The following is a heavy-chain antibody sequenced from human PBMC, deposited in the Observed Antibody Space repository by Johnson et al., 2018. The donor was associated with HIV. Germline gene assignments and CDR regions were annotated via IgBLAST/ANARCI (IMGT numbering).Heavy chain of an antibody. V-gene: IGHV3-20*04. CDR2: INGDGGST. CDR1: GFTSDDYA. CDR3: AKDKSYGDLRDAFDI. J-gene: IGHJ3*02. D-gene: IGHD4-17*01. Sequence: VQLVESGGGVVRPGGSLRLSCVASGFTSDDYAMSWVRQAAGKGLEWVSGINGDGGSTGYADSVKGRVTISRDNAKNALYLQMNRLRAEDTAVYYCAKDKSYGDLRDAFDIWGQGTMVTVSS.